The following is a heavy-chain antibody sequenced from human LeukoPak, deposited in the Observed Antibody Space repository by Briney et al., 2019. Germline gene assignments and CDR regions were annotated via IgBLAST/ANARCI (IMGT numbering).Heavy chain of an antibody. CDR3: FGYDVDY. J-gene: IGHJ4*02. Sequence: GGSLRLSCAASGFTFSSYAMNWVRQAPGKGLEWVSGINNNGGNTYYADSVKGRFTISRDNSENTLYLQMNSPRAEDTAVYYCFGYDVDYWGQGTLVTVSS. CDR1: GFTFSSYA. CDR2: INNNGGNT. V-gene: IGHV3-23*01. D-gene: IGHD5-12*01.